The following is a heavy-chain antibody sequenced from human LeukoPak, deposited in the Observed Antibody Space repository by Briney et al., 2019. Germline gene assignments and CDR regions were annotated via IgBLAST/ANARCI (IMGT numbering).Heavy chain of an antibody. CDR2: IRYDGSNK. CDR3: AKDQYCDFWSGYEGFPFDY. J-gene: IGHJ4*02. Sequence: PGGSLRLSCAASGFTFSSYGIHWVRQAPGKGLEWVAFIRYDGSNKYYADSVKGRFTISRDNSKNTLYLQMNSLRAEDTAVYYCAKDQYCDFWSGYEGFPFDYWGQGSLVTVSS. V-gene: IGHV3-30*02. D-gene: IGHD3-3*01. CDR1: GFTFSSYG.